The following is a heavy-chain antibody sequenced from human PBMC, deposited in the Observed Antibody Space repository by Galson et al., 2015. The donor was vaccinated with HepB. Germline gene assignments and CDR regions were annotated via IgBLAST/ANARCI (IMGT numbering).Heavy chain of an antibody. CDR3: ARAEGSGYYYVGY. D-gene: IGHD3-22*01. Sequence: SVKVSCKASGFTLSNYAINWVRQAPGQELEWMGWINTSTGHPTFARGFTGRFVFSLDTSVSTAYLQISRLQAEDTAVYYCARAEGSGYYYVGYWGQGTLVTVSS. CDR2: INTSTGHP. V-gene: IGHV7-4-1*02. J-gene: IGHJ4*02. CDR1: GFTLSNYA.